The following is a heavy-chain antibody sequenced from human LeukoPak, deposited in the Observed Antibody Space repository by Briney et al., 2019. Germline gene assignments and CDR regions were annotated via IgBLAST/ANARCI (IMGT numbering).Heavy chain of an antibody. CDR3: AKDREWLGLFDY. V-gene: IGHV3-23*01. Sequence: GGSLRPSCAASGFTFSSYAMSWVRQAPGKGLEWVSAISGSGGSTYYADSVKGRFTISRDNSKNTLYLQMDSLRAEDTAVYYCAKDREWLGLFDYWGQGTLVTVSS. J-gene: IGHJ4*02. CDR1: GFTFSSYA. CDR2: ISGSGGST. D-gene: IGHD6-19*01.